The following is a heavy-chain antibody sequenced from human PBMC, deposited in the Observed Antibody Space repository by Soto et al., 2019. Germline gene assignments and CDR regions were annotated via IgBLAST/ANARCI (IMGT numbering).Heavy chain of an antibody. CDR1: GFTFDDYA. D-gene: IGHD6-13*01. CDR2: ISWNSGSI. CDR3: VGSIAAAGTPHFDY. J-gene: IGHJ4*02. V-gene: IGHV3-9*01. Sequence: EVQLVESGGGLVQPGRSLRLSCAASGFTFDDYAMHWVRQAPGKGLGWVSGISWNSGSIGYADSVKGRFTISRDNAKNSLYLQMNSLRAEDTALYYCVGSIAAAGTPHFDYWGQGTLVTVSS.